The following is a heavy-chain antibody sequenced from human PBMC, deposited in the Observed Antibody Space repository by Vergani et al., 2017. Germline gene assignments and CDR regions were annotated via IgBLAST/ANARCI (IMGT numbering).Heavy chain of an antibody. CDR3: AREPHYYDATGYNYHV. Sequence: QVQLQESGSGLVKPSETLSLTCTVSGYSISNGYHWGWIRQPPGEGLEWIGRIYGSGTTNYNPSLRSRVTISVDTSKNQFSLHLSSVTAADTAVYFCAREPHYYDATGYNYHVWGQGTLVIVSS. CDR1: GYSISNGYH. J-gene: IGHJ4*02. CDR2: IYGSGTT. D-gene: IGHD3-22*01. V-gene: IGHV4-38-2*02.